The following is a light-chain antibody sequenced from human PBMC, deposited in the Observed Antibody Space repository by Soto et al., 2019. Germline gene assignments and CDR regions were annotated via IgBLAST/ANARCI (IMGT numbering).Light chain of an antibody. Sequence: EIVLTQSPATLSLSPGERATLSCRASQSVSTYLAWYQQKPGQAPRLFIYDVSNRATGIPARFSGSGSGTDFPLTIGSLHPEDCAVCYCQQRSNWPITFCQGTRLE. CDR2: DVS. CDR1: QSVSTY. J-gene: IGKJ5*01. V-gene: IGKV3-11*01. CDR3: QQRSNWPIT.